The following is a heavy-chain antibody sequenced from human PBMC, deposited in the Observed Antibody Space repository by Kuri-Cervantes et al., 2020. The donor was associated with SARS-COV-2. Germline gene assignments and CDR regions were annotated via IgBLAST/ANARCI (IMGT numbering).Heavy chain of an antibody. CDR2: ISGSGGST. CDR1: GFTFSSYG. J-gene: IGHJ4*02. CDR3: ARDLRLGKSLDY. D-gene: IGHD7-27*01. Sequence: GGSLRLSCAASGFTFSSYGMHWVRQAPGKGLEWVSAISGSGGSTYYADSVKGRFTISRDNSKNTLYLQMNSLRAEDTAVYYCARDLRLGKSLDYWGQGTLVTVSS. V-gene: IGHV3-23*01.